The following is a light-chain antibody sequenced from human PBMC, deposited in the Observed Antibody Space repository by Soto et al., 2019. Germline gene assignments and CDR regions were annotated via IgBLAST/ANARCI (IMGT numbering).Light chain of an antibody. J-gene: IGKJ1*01. Sequence: IVLTQSPGTLSLSPGERATLSCRASQSVTSSYLAWYQQKPGQAPRLLIYGASSRATGIPDRFSGSGSGKDFTLTISRLEPEDVAVYDCQQYGSSPPTFGQGTKVDIK. CDR3: QQYGSSPPT. CDR2: GAS. V-gene: IGKV3-20*01. CDR1: QSVTSSY.